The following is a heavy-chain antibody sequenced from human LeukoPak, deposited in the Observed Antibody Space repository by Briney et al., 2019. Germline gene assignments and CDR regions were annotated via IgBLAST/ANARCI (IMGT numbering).Heavy chain of an antibody. V-gene: IGHV3-23*01. Sequence: GSLRLSCAASGFPFSDYVMSWVRQAPGKGLEWVSAISGSGGSTYYADSVKGRFTISRDNSKNTLYLQMNSLRAEDTAVYYCAKVTYYYDSSGYYYGDYWGQGTLVTVSS. CDR3: AKVTYYYDSSGYYYGDY. CDR2: ISGSGGST. D-gene: IGHD3-22*01. CDR1: GFPFSDYV. J-gene: IGHJ4*02.